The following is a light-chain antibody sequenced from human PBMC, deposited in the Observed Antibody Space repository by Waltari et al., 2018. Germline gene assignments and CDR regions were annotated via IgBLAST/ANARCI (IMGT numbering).Light chain of an antibody. J-gene: IGKJ5*01. CDR2: AAS. Sequence: DIQMTQSPSSLSASVGDTVTITCRADQSINTYLNWYQQRPGKAPKLPIYAASTLQGGVPSRFSGSGSGTDFTLTISSLQPEDFATFYCQQTYKTPITFGQGTRLDVK. V-gene: IGKV1-39*01. CDR1: QSINTY. CDR3: QQTYKTPIT.